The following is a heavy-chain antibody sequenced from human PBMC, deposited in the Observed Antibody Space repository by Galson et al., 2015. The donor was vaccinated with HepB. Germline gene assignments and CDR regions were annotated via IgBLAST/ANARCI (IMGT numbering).Heavy chain of an antibody. D-gene: IGHD1-26*01. CDR1: GFTFSSYW. V-gene: IGHV3-7*01. CDR3: ARRSGSYFEVILGRFDH. J-gene: IGHJ4*02. CDR2: IKQDGSDK. Sequence: LRLSCAASGFTFSSYWMSWVRQAPGKGLEWVANIKQDGSDKYYLDSVKGRFTISRDNAKNSLYLQMNSLRAEDTALYYCARRSGSYFEVILGRFDHWGQGTLVTVSS.